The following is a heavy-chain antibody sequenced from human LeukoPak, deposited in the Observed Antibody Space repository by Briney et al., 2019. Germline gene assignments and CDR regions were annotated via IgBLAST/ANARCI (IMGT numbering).Heavy chain of an antibody. V-gene: IGHV4-34*01. CDR2: INHSGST. D-gene: IGHD3-3*01. CDR3: ARQRTSGSASNLRVAQIDS. J-gene: IGHJ4*02. CDR1: GGSISSYY. Sequence: SETLSLTCTVSGGSISSYYWSWIRQPPGKGLEWIGEINHSGSTNYNPSLKSRVTISVDTSKNQFSLKVSSVTAADSALYFCARQRTSGSASNLRVAQIDSWGQGTLVTVSS.